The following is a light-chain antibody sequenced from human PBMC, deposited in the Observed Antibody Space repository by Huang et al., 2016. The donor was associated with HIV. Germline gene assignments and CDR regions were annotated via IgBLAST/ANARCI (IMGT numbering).Light chain of an antibody. CDR3: HQYYSSPQT. J-gene: IGKJ1*01. CDR2: WAS. Sequence: DIVMTQSPGSLALSLGERAAINCTSSQSVFHSSNNKNYLSWYQLKPGQSPQLLIFWASTREFGVPDRFRGTGSGTDFTLTITSLQAEDVAVYYCHQYYSSPQTFGQGTKVEV. CDR1: QSVFHSSNNKNY. V-gene: IGKV4-1*01.